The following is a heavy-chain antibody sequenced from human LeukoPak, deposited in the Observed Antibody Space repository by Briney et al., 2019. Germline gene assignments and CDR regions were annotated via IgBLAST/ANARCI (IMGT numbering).Heavy chain of an antibody. V-gene: IGHV1-69*13. CDR3: AINAGYSYGYSTAIVDY. Sequence: ASVKVSCKASGYTFTSYGISWVRQAPGQGLEWMGGIIPIFGTANYAQKFQGRVTITADESTSTAYMELSSLRSEDTAVYYCAINAGYSYGYSTAIVDYWGQGTLVTVSS. J-gene: IGHJ4*02. CDR2: IIPIFGTA. D-gene: IGHD5-18*01. CDR1: GYTFTSYG.